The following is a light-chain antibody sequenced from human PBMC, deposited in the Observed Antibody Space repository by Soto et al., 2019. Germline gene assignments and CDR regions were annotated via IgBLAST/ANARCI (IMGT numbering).Light chain of an antibody. J-gene: IGLJ2*01. CDR2: EVT. CDR3: LSYTCIPTLGV. V-gene: IGLV2-14*01. CDR1: SSDVGGYNY. Sequence: QSALTQPASVSGSPGQSITISCTGTSSDVGGYNYVSWYQQHPGKAPELIIYEVTNRPSGVSDRFSGSKSGNKASLTNSRLEAGDEGYYFCLSYTCIPTLGVFGGGTKLTVL.